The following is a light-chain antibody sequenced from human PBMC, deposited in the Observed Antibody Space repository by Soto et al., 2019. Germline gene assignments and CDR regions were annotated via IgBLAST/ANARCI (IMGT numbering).Light chain of an antibody. CDR2: DAS. CDR1: QTISSW. V-gene: IGKV1-33*01. CDR3: QQYDNLPLI. J-gene: IGKJ5*01. Sequence: DIQMTQSPSSLSASVGDRVTITCRASQTISSWLAWYQQKPGKAPKLLIYDASSLETGVPSRFSGSGSVTDFTLTISSLQPEDFATYYCQQYDNLPLIFGQGTRLEIK.